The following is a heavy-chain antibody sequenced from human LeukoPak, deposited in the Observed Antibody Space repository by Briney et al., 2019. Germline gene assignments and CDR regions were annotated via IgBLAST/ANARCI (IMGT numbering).Heavy chain of an antibody. CDR3: ARYSSGWDGRWFDP. D-gene: IGHD6-25*01. V-gene: IGHV4-61*02. Sequence: SETLSLTCTVSGGSISSGSYYWSWIRQPAGKGLEWIGRIYTSGSTNYNPSLKSRVTISVDTSKNQFSLKLSSVTAADTAVYYCARYSSGWDGRWFDPWGQGTLVTVSS. CDR1: GGSISSGSYY. J-gene: IGHJ5*02. CDR2: IYTSGST.